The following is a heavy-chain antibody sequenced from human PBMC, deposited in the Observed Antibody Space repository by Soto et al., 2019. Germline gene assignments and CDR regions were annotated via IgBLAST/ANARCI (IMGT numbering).Heavy chain of an antibody. J-gene: IGHJ6*02. Sequence: QVQLVQSGAEVKQPGSSVKVSCKASGGTFSSYAISWVRQAPGQGLEWMGGIIPIFGTANYAQKFQGRVTITADESTSTAYMELSSLRSEDTAVYYCARKYYYGSGSYRTYGMDVWGQGTTVTVSS. CDR3: ARKYYYGSGSYRTYGMDV. CDR2: IIPIFGTA. D-gene: IGHD3-10*01. CDR1: GGTFSSYA. V-gene: IGHV1-69*01.